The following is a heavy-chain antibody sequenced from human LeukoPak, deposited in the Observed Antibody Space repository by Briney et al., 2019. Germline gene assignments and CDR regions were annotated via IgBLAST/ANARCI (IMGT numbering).Heavy chain of an antibody. CDR2: ISGSGGST. J-gene: IGHJ4*02. Sequence: PGGSLRLSCAASGFTFSSYAMSWVRRAPGKGLEWVSAISGSGGSTYYADSVKGRFTISRDNYKNTLYLQMNSLRAEDTAVYYCAKGMYYYGSGSYYIVDYWGQGTLVTVSS. V-gene: IGHV3-23*01. D-gene: IGHD3-10*01. CDR1: GFTFSSYA. CDR3: AKGMYYYGSGSYYIVDY.